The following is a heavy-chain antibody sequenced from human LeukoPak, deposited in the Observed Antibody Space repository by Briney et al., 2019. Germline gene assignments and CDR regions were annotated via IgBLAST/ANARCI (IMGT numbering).Heavy chain of an antibody. D-gene: IGHD3-16*01. V-gene: IGHV3-15*01. CDR3: STTPGEELDY. CDR1: GFTFNNAW. J-gene: IGHJ4*02. CDR2: IKSKTDGGTT. Sequence: GGSLRPSCAASGFTFNNAWMTWVRPAPGEGLEWVGPIKSKTDGGTTDYAAPVKGRFTNSRDDSKNTLYLQMNSLKTEDTAVYYCSTTPGEELDYWGQGTLVTVSP.